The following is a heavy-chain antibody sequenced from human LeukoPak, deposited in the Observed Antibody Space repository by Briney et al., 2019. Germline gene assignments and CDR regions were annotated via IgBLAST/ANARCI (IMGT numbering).Heavy chain of an antibody. CDR1: GGSFSGYY. J-gene: IGHJ6*03. V-gene: IGHV4-34*01. D-gene: IGHD2-21*01. Sequence: PSETLSLTCAVYGGSFSGYYWSWIRQPPGKGLEWIGEINHSGSTNYNPSLKSRVTISVDTSKNQFSLKLSSVTAADTAVYYCARSPYSYYYYYMDVWGKGTTVTISS. CDR3: ARSPYSYYYYYMDV. CDR2: INHSGST.